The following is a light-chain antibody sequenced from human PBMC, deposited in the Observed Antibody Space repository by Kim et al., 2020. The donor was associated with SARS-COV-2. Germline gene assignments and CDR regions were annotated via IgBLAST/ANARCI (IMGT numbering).Light chain of an antibody. V-gene: IGLV2-14*03. CDR1: SSDVGGYNY. Sequence: QSALTQPASVSGSPGQSITISCTGTSSDVGGYNYVSWYQQHPGKAPKLMIYDVSNRPSGVSDRFSGSKSDNTASLTISGLQAEDEAEYHCSSYTSSNTPVFGTGTKVTVL. J-gene: IGLJ1*01. CDR2: DVS. CDR3: SSYTSSNTPV.